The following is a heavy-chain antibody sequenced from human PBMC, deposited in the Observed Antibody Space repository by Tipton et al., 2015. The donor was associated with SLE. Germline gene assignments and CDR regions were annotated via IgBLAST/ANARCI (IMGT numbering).Heavy chain of an antibody. V-gene: IGHV4-59*08. J-gene: IGHJ4*02. CDR3: ARHAGDYAYFDS. Sequence: TLSLTCTVSGDSISGHYRSWIRQPPGKGLKWIGYIYDSGSTSYNPSLKSRVTISEDTSKQQFSLKLTSLTAADTAVYYCARHAGDYAYFDSWGQGILVTVSS. CDR1: GDSISGHY. D-gene: IGHD4-17*01. CDR2: IYDSGST.